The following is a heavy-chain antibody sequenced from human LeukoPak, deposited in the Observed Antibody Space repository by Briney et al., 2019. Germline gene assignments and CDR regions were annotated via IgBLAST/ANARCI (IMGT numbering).Heavy chain of an antibody. CDR3: ARDRSLAS. CDR2: IKQDGSEK. Sequence: PGGSLRLPCAASGFTFSNYWMSWVRQAPGKGLEWVANIKQDGSEKYYVDSVKGRFTISRDNAKNSLFLQMNGLRAEDTAVYYCARDRSLASWGQGTLVTVSS. CDR1: GFTFSNYW. V-gene: IGHV3-7*01. J-gene: IGHJ5*02.